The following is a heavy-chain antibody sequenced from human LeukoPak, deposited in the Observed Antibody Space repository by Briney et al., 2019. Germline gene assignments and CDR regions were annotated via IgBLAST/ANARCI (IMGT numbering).Heavy chain of an antibody. CDR2: IIPIFGTA. Sequence: SVKVSCKASGYTFTSYGISWVRQAPGQGLEWMGGIIPIFGTANYAQKFQGRVTITADESTSTAYMELSSLRSEDTAVYYCARRAGLWFGELYPWGQGTLVTVSS. V-gene: IGHV1-69*13. CDR3: ARRAGLWFGELYP. J-gene: IGHJ5*02. CDR1: GYTFTSYG. D-gene: IGHD3-10*01.